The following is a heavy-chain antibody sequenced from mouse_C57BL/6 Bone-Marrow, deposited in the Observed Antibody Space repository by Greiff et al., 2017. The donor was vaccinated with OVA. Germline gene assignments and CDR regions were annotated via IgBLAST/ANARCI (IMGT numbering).Heavy chain of an antibody. D-gene: IGHD3-2*02. CDR1: GYSITSGYY. Sequence: VQLQQSGPGLVKPSQSLSLTCSVTGYSITSGYYWNWIRQFPGNKLEWMGYISYDGSNNYNPSLKNRISITRDTSKNQFFLKLNSVTTEDTATYYCARAAQVPFAYWGQGTLVTVSA. V-gene: IGHV3-6*01. J-gene: IGHJ3*01. CDR2: ISYDGSN. CDR3: ARAAQVPFAY.